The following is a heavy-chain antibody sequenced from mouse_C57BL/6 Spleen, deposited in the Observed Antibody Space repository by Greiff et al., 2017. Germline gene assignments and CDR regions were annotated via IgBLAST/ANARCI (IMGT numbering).Heavy chain of an antibody. Sequence: EVQLQQSGPELVKPGASVKISCKASGYSFTGYYMNWVKQSPEKSLEWIGEINPSTGGTTYNQKFKAKATLTVDKSSSTAYMQLKSLTSEDSAVYDCARGRDGSSLFAYWGQGTLVTVSA. CDR3: ARGRDGSSLFAY. V-gene: IGHV1-42*01. D-gene: IGHD1-1*01. CDR1: GYSFTGYY. CDR2: INPSTGGT. J-gene: IGHJ3*01.